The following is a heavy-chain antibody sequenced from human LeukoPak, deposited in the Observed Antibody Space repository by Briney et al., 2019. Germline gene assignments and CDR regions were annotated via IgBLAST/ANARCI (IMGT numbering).Heavy chain of an antibody. CDR1: GGSINSHY. CDR3: AMAVAGNIDY. CDR2: MYYSGNT. D-gene: IGHD6-19*01. J-gene: IGHJ4*02. Sequence: SETLSLTCTVSGGSINSHYWNWIRQPPGKGLEWIGYMYYSGNTNYNPSLKSRVAISADTSKSQFSLNLSSVTAADTAVYYCAMAVAGNIDYWGQGTLVTVSS. V-gene: IGHV4-59*11.